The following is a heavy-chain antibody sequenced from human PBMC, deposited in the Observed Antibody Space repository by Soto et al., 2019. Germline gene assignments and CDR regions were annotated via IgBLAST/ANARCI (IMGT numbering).Heavy chain of an antibody. J-gene: IGHJ5*02. D-gene: IGHD2-8*02. Sequence: ASVKVSCKASGYTFTSYGISWVRQAPGQGLEWMGWISAYNGNTNYAQKLQGRVTMTTDTSTSTAYMELRSLRSDDTAVYYCARESNQSPVGVYQFDPWGQGTLVTVSS. CDR2: ISAYNGNT. V-gene: IGHV1-18*01. CDR1: GYTFTSYG. CDR3: ARESNQSPVGVYQFDP.